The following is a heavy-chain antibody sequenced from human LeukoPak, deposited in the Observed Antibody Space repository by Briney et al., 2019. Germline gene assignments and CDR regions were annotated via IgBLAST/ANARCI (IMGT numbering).Heavy chain of an antibody. J-gene: IGHJ5*02. CDR2: ISAYNGNT. V-gene: IGHV1-18*04. CDR1: GYTFTSYG. D-gene: IGHD2/OR15-2a*01. Sequence: GASVKGSCKASGYTFTSYGISWVRQAPAQGLEGMGWISAYNGNTNYAQKLQGRVTLTPDTSTSTAYMELRSLRSDDTAVYYCARGGIAFNWFDPWGQGTLVTVSS. CDR3: ARGGIAFNWFDP.